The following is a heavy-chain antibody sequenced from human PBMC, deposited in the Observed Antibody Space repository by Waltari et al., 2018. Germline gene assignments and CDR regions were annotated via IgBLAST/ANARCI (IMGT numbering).Heavy chain of an antibody. J-gene: IGHJ4*02. V-gene: IGHV3-74*01. CDR2: INIGGSQT. Sequence: EVQLVESGGGLVQPGGSLRLSCAASGFTFSGYWMHWVRQAPGKGLVWVSVINIGGSQTTYADSVKGRFTISRDNAKNTLHLQMNSLRVEDTAVYYCGNPRTGYWGQGTLVTVSS. CDR3: GNPRTGY. CDR1: GFTFSGYW. D-gene: IGHD3-9*01.